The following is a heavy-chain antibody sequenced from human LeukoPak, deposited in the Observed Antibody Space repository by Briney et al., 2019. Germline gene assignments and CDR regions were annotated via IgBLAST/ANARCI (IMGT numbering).Heavy chain of an antibody. CDR3: ARASWVSDPDAVR. J-gene: IGHJ4*02. CDR1: GFTFTSYA. V-gene: IGHV3-23*01. D-gene: IGHD3-10*01. CDR2: LRGNDET. Sequence: GGSLRLSCAASGFTFTSYAMSWVRQAPGKGLEWVSSLRGNDETFYADSVKGRFTLSRDDSRNTVYLQLNNLRVEDTAIYYCARASWVSDPDAVRWGQGTQVTVSS.